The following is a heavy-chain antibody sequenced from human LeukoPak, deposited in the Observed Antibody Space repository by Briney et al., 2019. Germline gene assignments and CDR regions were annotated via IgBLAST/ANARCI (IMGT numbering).Heavy chain of an antibody. CDR3: ARGGSSWYY. Sequence: PGGSLRLSCAASGFIFSSYWMSWVRQAPGKGLEWVANIKQDGSEKYYVDSVKGRFTISRDNAKNSLYLQMNSLRAEDTAVYYCARGGSSWYYWGQGTLVTVSS. V-gene: IGHV3-7*01. D-gene: IGHD6-13*01. J-gene: IGHJ4*02. CDR2: IKQDGSEK. CDR1: GFIFSSYW.